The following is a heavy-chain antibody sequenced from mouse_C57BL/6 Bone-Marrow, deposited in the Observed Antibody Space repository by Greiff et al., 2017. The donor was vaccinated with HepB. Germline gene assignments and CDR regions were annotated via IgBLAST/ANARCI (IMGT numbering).Heavy chain of an antibody. D-gene: IGHD2-1*01. Sequence: ESGPGLVKPSPSLSLSCSVTGYSITSGYYWNWIRQFPGNKLEWMGYISYDGSNNYNPSLKNRISITRDTSKNQFFLKLNSLTTEDTATYYCARSPLLYYAMDYWGQGTSVTVSS. CDR1: GYSITSGYY. V-gene: IGHV3-6*01. CDR2: ISYDGSN. CDR3: ARSPLLYYAMDY. J-gene: IGHJ4*01.